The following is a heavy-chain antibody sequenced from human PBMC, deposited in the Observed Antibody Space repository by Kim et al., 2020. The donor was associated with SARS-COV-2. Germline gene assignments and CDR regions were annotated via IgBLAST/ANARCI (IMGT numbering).Heavy chain of an antibody. CDR1: GFTFSSYW. Sequence: GGSLRLSCAASGFTFSSYWMSWVRQAPGKGLEWVANIKQDGSEKYYVDSVKGRFTISRDNAKNSLYLQMNSLRAEDTAVYYCARDIYYDSSGYHYGMDVWGQGTTVTVSS. V-gene: IGHV3-7*01. D-gene: IGHD3-22*01. J-gene: IGHJ6*02. CDR2: IKQDGSEK. CDR3: ARDIYYDSSGYHYGMDV.